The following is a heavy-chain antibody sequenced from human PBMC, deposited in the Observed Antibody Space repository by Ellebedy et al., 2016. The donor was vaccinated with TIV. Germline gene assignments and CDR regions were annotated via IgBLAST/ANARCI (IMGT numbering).Heavy chain of an antibody. CDR1: GVSISTTY. CDR2: IYRRGVT. D-gene: IGHD1-14*01. V-gene: IGHV4-4*07. J-gene: IGHJ2*01. Sequence: SETLSLTXSVSGVSISTTYWSWIRQPAGKGLEWIGYIYRRGVTSYNPSLNSRITMSVDASTTQLSLNLSSVTAADTAVYFCARLRQSRDRSHWYFDLWGRGTLVTVSS. CDR3: ARLRQSRDRSHWYFDL.